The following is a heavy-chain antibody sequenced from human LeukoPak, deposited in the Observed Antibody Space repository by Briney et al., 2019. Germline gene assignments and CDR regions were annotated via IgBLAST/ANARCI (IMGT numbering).Heavy chain of an antibody. D-gene: IGHD1-26*01. CDR2: VSDSGVNT. J-gene: IGHJ4*02. V-gene: IGHV3-23*01. Sequence: RSGGSLRLSCEASGFSFSGYAMSWVRQAPGKGLDWVSGVSDSGVNTYYADSVKGRFTISRDNSKYTLFLQMNSLGAEDTAVYYCAKEWEGLGYWGQGTLVTVSS. CDR1: GFSFSGYA. CDR3: AKEWEGLGY.